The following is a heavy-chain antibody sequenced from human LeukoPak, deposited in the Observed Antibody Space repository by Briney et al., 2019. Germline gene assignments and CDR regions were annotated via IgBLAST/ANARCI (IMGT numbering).Heavy chain of an antibody. J-gene: IGHJ4*02. V-gene: IGHV1-8*01. Sequence: ASVKVSCKASGYTFTSYDINWVRQATGQGLEWMGWMNPNSGNTGYAQKFQGRVTMTRNTSISTAYMGLSSLRSEDTAVYYCARESSFMVRGVNDYWGQGTLVTVSS. D-gene: IGHD3-10*01. CDR2: MNPNSGNT. CDR1: GYTFTSYD. CDR3: ARESSFMVRGVNDY.